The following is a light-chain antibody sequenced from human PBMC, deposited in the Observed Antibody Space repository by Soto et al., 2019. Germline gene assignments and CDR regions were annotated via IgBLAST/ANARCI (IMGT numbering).Light chain of an antibody. J-gene: IGLJ2*01. CDR1: SSDIGGYNY. Sequence: QSALTQPASVSGSPGQSITISCTGTSSDIGGYNYISWYQQLPGKAPKFIFYDVRNRPSGVSNRFSGSSSGNTASLTISGLQAEDEADYYCSSYTSSSTVIFGGGTKLTVL. CDR3: SSYTSSSTVI. V-gene: IGLV2-14*01. CDR2: DVR.